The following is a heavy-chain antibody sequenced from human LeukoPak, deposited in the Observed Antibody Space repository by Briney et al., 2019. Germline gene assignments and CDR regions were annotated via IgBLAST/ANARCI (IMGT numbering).Heavy chain of an antibody. V-gene: IGHV3-9*01. Sequence: PGGPLRLSCAASGFPFDDYAMQWVRQAPGKGLEWVSGISWNSGNIDYADSVKGRFTISRDNAKNSLYLQMSSPRAEDTVLYYCARAAGHTYYFDYWGQGALVTVSS. CDR3: ARAAGHTYYFDY. CDR2: ISWNSGNI. J-gene: IGHJ4*02. CDR1: GFPFDDYA.